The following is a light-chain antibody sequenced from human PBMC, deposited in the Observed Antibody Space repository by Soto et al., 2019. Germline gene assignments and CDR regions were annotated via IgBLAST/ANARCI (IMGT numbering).Light chain of an antibody. Sequence: DVQMTQSPSTPSASVGDIVTITCRASQSINNLLDWYQQKPGKAPKFLIYDVSTLESGVPSRFSGSGSGTEVTLTISSLQPEDFATYSCQQYDSYPLTFGGGTRVEIK. CDR2: DVS. J-gene: IGKJ4*01. CDR1: QSINNL. V-gene: IGKV1-5*01. CDR3: QQYDSYPLT.